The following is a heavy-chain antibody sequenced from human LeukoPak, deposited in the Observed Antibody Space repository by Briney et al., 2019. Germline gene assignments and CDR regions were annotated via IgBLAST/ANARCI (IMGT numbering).Heavy chain of an antibody. J-gene: IGHJ5*02. CDR2: IYYSGST. CDR1: GGSISSSSYY. Sequence: SETLSLTCTVSGGSISSSSYYWGWIRQPPGKGLEWIGSIYYSGSTYYNPSLKSRVTISVDTSKNQFSLKLSSVTAADTAVYYCARDRTGGSLFDLWGQGTLVTVSS. D-gene: IGHD2-15*01. V-gene: IGHV4-39*02. CDR3: ARDRTGGSLFDL.